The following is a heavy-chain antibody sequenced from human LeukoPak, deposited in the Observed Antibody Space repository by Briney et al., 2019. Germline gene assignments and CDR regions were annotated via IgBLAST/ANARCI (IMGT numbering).Heavy chain of an antibody. D-gene: IGHD5-24*01. CDR1: GFTFSSYA. CDR3: ARSGERATTTDY. V-gene: IGHV3-30-3*01. CDR2: ISYDGSNK. J-gene: IGHJ4*02. Sequence: GGSLRLSCAASGFTFSSYAMHWVRQAPGKGLEWVAVISYDGSNKYYADSVKGRFTISRDNSKNTLYLQMNSLRAEDTAVYYCARSGERATTTDYWGQGTLVTVSS.